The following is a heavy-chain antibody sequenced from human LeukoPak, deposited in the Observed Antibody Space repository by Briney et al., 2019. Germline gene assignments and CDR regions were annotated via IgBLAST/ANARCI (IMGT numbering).Heavy chain of an antibody. CDR3: ARAGRQWLPRRWNTDPYYYYYGMDV. CDR2: ISYDGSNK. J-gene: IGHJ6*02. CDR1: GFTFSSYA. V-gene: IGHV3-30-3*01. D-gene: IGHD6-19*01. Sequence: GRSLRLSCAASGFTFSSYAMHWVSQAPGKGLEWVAVISYDGSNKYYADSVKGRFTISRDNSKNTLYLQMNSLRAEDTAVYYCARAGRQWLPRRWNTDPYYYYYGMDVWGQGSTVTVSS.